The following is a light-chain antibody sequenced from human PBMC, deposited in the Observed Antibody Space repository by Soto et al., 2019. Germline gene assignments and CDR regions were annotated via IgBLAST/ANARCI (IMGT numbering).Light chain of an antibody. CDR2: GAS. Sequence: EIVLTQSPGTLSLSPVERATLSCRASQSVSSKLAWYQQKPGQAPRLLIYGASSRATGIPDRFSGSGSGTDFTLTISRLEPEDFAVYYCQQYGRAFGPGTKVDIK. J-gene: IGKJ3*01. V-gene: IGKV3-20*01. CDR3: QQYGRA. CDR1: QSVSSK.